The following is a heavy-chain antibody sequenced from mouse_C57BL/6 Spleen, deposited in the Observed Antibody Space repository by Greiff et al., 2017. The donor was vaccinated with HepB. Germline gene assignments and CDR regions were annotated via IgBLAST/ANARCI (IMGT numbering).Heavy chain of an antibody. CDR2: INPNNGGT. V-gene: IGHV1-26*01. D-gene: IGHD1-1*01. J-gene: IGHJ3*01. Sequence: EVQLQQSGPELVKPGASVKISCKASGYTFTDYYMNWVKQSHGKSLEWIGDINPNNGGTSYNQKFKGKATLTVDKSYSTAYMELRSLTSEDSAVYYGARGGYYYGSSPAWFAYWGQGTLVTVSA. CDR3: ARGGYYYGSSPAWFAY. CDR1: GYTFTDYY.